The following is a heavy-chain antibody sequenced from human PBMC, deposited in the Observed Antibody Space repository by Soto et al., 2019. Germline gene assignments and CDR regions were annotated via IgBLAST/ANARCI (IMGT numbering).Heavy chain of an antibody. CDR1: GGSVSSYY. J-gene: IGHJ6*03. CDR3: ARGYRYCSGGSCYSGYYYYYMDV. V-gene: IGHV4-59*02. Sequence: SETLSLTCTVFGGSVSSYYWSWIRQSPGKGLEWIGYIYYSGSTKYKPSLMSRVTISVDTSKNQFSLKLSSVTAADTAVYYCARGYRYCSGGSCYSGYYYYYMDVWGKGTTVTVSS. CDR2: IYYSGST. D-gene: IGHD2-15*01.